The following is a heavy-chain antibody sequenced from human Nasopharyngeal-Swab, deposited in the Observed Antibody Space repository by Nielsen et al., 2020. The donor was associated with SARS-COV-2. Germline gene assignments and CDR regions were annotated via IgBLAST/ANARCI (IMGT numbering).Heavy chain of an antibody. V-gene: IGHV3-72*01. J-gene: IGHJ2*01. CDR2: IRNKANTYTT. D-gene: IGHD3-10*01. Sequence: VRQAPGKGLEWVGRIRNKANTYTTEYAASVEGRFTVSRDDSKNSLYLQMNSLKTEDTAVYYCARVFYGLVNSRWHFDLWGRGTLVTVSS. CDR3: ARVFYGLVNSRWHFDL.